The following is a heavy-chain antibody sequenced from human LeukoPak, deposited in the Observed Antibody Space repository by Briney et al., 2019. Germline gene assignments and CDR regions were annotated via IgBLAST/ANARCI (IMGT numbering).Heavy chain of an antibody. V-gene: IGHV3-23*01. CDR3: AKWGDYDVLTGYYVSDF. D-gene: IGHD3-9*01. Sequence: PGGSLRLSCAASGLIFSNYAMYWVRQAPGKGLEWVSAISGRSGSTYYADSVKGRFTISRDSSKNTLYLQMNSLRADDTAVYYCAKWGDYDVLTGYYVSDFWGQGTLVTVSS. CDR1: GLIFSNYA. CDR2: ISGRSGST. J-gene: IGHJ4*02.